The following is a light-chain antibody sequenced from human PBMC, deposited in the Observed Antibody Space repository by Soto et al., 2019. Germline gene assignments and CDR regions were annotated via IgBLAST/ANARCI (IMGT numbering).Light chain of an antibody. CDR1: SSNIGAGYD. CDR3: QSYDSSLSGSYV. CDR2: GDT. Sequence: QSVLTQPPSVCGAPGQRFTISCTGSSSNIGAGYDVHWYQQLPGTAPQLLIYGDTIRPSGVPDRFSGSKSGSSASLAITGLQAEDEGDYYCQSYDSSLSGSYVFGTGTKVTVL. V-gene: IGLV1-40*01. J-gene: IGLJ1*01.